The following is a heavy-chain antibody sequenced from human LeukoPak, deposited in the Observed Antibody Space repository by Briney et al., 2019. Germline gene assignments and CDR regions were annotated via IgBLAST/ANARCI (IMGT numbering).Heavy chain of an antibody. CDR2: ISTYNGNT. D-gene: IGHD2-2*01. Sequence: GASVKVSCKASGYTFASYAISWVRQAPGQGLEWMGWISTYNGNTNYAQKLQGRVTMTTDTSTGTAYMELRSLRSDDTAVYYCAREAENIVVVPAAKRKHYYYGMDVWGQGTTVTVSS. V-gene: IGHV1-18*01. CDR1: GYTFASYA. J-gene: IGHJ6*02. CDR3: AREAENIVVVPAAKRKHYYYGMDV.